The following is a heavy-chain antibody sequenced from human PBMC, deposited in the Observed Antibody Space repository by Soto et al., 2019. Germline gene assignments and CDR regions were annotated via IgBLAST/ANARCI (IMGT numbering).Heavy chain of an antibody. V-gene: IGHV3-30*18. J-gene: IGHJ4*02. CDR1: GFTFSSYG. D-gene: IGHD3-22*01. CDR3: AKGRVYYYDSSAPYFFDY. Sequence: QVQLVESGGGVVQPGRSLRLSCAASGFTFSSYGMHWVRQAPGKGLEWVAVISYDGSKKYYADSVKGRFTISRDNSKNTLYLQMNSLRAEDTAVYYCAKGRVYYYDSSAPYFFDYWGQGTLVTVSS. CDR2: ISYDGSKK.